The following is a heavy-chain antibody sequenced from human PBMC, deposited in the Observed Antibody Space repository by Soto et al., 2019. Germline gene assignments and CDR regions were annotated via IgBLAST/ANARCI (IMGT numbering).Heavy chain of an antibody. Sequence: ETLSLTCTVSGGSISSSSYYWGWIRQPPGKGLEWIGSIYYSGSTYYNPSLKSRVTISVDTSKNQFSLKLSSVTAADTAVYYCARHPLWFGELLNWFDPWGQGTLVTVSS. CDR1: GGSISSSSYY. CDR3: ARHPLWFGELLNWFDP. V-gene: IGHV4-39*01. J-gene: IGHJ5*02. CDR2: IYYSGST. D-gene: IGHD3-10*01.